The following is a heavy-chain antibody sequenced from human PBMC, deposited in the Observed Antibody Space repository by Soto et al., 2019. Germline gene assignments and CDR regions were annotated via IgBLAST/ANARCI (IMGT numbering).Heavy chain of an antibody. V-gene: IGHV1-69*12. CDR3: ARPPGIAAAGTYYYYYYGMDV. J-gene: IGHJ6*02. Sequence: QVQLVQSGAEVKKPGSSVKVSCKASGGTFSSYAISWVRQAPGQGLEWMGGIIPIFGTANYAQKFQGRVTITADESRSTAYMELSSLRSEDTAVYYCARPPGIAAAGTYYYYYYGMDVWGQGTTVTVSS. D-gene: IGHD6-13*01. CDR2: IIPIFGTA. CDR1: GGTFSSYA.